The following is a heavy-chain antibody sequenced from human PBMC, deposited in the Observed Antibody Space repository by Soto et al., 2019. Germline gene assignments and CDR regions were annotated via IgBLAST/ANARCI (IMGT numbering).Heavy chain of an antibody. Sequence: QLQLQESGPGLVKPSETLSLTCTVSGGSISTSYYYWGWIRQSPGKGLEWIGAIYYTGTTYYNPPPESRPTISVDTSKNHFSLKRSSVTAADTAFYFWARQAGAFGYYMDVW. CDR2: IYYTGTT. D-gene: IGHD3-16*01. CDR1: GGSISTSYYY. V-gene: IGHV4-39*01. CDR3: ARQAGAFGYYMDV. J-gene: IGHJ6*03.